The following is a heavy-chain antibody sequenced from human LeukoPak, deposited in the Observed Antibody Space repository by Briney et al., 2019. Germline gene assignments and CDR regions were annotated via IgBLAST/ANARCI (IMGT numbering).Heavy chain of an antibody. CDR2: ISSDGNTQ. Sequence: GGSLRLSCAASAFTFSTDGMQWVRQAPGKGLDWVAVISSDGNTQFYADSVKGRFTISRDNSKNTRYLQMNSLRAEDTAVYYCAGKIASGYWGQGTLVTVSS. V-gene: IGHV3-30*03. CDR3: AGKIASGY. CDR1: AFTFSTDG. D-gene: IGHD6-25*01. J-gene: IGHJ4*02.